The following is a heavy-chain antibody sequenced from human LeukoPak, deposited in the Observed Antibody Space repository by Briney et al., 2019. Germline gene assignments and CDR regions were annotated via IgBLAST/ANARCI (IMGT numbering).Heavy chain of an antibody. V-gene: IGHV4-59*01. J-gene: IGHJ5*02. CDR3: GRDLGPDYGDYAFDP. CDR1: GGSIGNYY. CDR2: IYYSGST. Sequence: SEALSLTCTVSGGSIGNYYWSWIRQPPGKGLEWIGYIYYSGSTNFNPSLKSRVTISVDTSKNQYSLKLSSVTAADAAVYYCGRDLGPDYGDYAFDPWGQGTLVTVPS. D-gene: IGHD4-17*01.